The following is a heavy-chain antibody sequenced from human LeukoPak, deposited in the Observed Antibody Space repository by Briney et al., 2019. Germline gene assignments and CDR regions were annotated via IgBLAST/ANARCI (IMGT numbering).Heavy chain of an antibody. CDR2: IKSKTDGGTT. Sequence: GGSLRLSCAASGITFSNAWVSWVRQAPGKGLEWVGRIKSKTDGGTTDYAAPVKGRFTISREDSKNTLYLQMNSLEIEDTAVYYCAGWELLYFDYWGQGTLVTVSS. CDR1: GITFSNAW. V-gene: IGHV3-15*01. J-gene: IGHJ4*02. CDR3: AGWELLYFDY. D-gene: IGHD1-26*01.